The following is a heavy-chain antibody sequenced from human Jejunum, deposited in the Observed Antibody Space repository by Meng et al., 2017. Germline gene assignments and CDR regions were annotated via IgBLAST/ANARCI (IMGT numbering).Heavy chain of an antibody. Sequence: FQLVQSGAEVKRLGASVRVSCMASGYTFANKAIHWVRQAPGQGPEWMGIINTGNGDTSSSQKLQGRVTITRDTSASTAYLELDSLRSEDTAIYYCARESWGSGAFDPWGQGTLVTVSS. D-gene: IGHD3-10*01. J-gene: IGHJ5*02. CDR1: GYTFANKA. V-gene: IGHV1-3*04. CDR3: ARESWGSGAFDP. CDR2: INTGNGDT.